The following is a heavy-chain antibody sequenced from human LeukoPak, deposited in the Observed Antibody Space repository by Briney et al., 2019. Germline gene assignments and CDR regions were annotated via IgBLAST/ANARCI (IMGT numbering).Heavy chain of an antibody. J-gene: IGHJ4*02. CDR2: IVVGSGNT. Sequence: SVKVSCKVSGYTLTELSMHWVRQARGQRLEWIGWIVVGSGNTNYAQKFQERVTITRDMSTSTAYMELSSLRSEDTAVYYCAAGYYYDSSGTPDYWGQGTLVTVSS. CDR3: AAGYYYDSSGTPDY. D-gene: IGHD3-22*01. V-gene: IGHV1-58*02. CDR1: GYTLTELS.